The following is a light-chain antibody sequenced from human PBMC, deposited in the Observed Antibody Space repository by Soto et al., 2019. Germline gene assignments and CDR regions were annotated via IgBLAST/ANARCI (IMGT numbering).Light chain of an antibody. CDR1: QNIISN. CDR2: GAS. Sequence: EIVVTQSPAILSLSPGERATLSCRASQNIISNLAWYQQKLGQAPRLLIYGASTRATGIPARFSGSGSGTEFTLTISSLQSEDFAVYYCQQYHSWPPRTFGQGTKVDIK. J-gene: IGKJ1*01. V-gene: IGKV3-15*01. CDR3: QQYHSWPPRT.